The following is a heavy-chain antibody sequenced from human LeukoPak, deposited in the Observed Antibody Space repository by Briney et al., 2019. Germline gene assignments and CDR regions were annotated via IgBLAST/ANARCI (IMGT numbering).Heavy chain of an antibody. CDR2: ITTSGRAK. CDR3: ARSGYGYGDAFDI. Sequence: GGSLRLSCAASEFTLSDSYMNWIRQAPGKGLEWISYITTSGRAKHYAHSVKGRFTISRDNAKNSLYLQMNSLRADDTAVYYCARSGYGYGDAFDIWGQGTMVTVSS. J-gene: IGHJ3*02. CDR1: EFTLSDSY. V-gene: IGHV3-11*01. D-gene: IGHD5-18*01.